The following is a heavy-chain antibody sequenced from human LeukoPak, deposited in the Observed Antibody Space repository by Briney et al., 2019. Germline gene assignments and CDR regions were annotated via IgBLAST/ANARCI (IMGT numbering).Heavy chain of an antibody. D-gene: IGHD2-2*02. CDR3: ARAVTYCSSTSCYTRLRTRWFDP. CDR1: GGSISSGGYS. V-gene: IGHV4-30-2*01. Sequence: SQTLSLTCAVSGGSISSGGYSWSWIRQPPGKGLEWIGYIYQSGSTYYNPSLKSRVTISVDTSKNQFSLKLSSVTAADTAVYYCARAVTYCSSTSCYTRLRTRWFDPWGQGTLVTVSS. J-gene: IGHJ5*02. CDR2: IYQSGST.